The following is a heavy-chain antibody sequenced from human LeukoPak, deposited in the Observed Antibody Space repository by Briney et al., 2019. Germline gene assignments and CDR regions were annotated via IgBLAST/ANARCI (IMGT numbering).Heavy chain of an antibody. J-gene: IGHJ4*02. V-gene: IGHV1-2*02. Sequence: ASVKVSCKASGYTLTDYYIHWVRQAPGQGLEWMGWTNPTSGDTNYAQRFQVRVTMTRHTSTFTAYMELSGLRSDDTAIYYCARGVVYYRLDFWGQGALVAVSS. CDR3: ARGVVYYRLDF. CDR2: TNPTSGDT. D-gene: IGHD3-22*01. CDR1: GYTLTDYY.